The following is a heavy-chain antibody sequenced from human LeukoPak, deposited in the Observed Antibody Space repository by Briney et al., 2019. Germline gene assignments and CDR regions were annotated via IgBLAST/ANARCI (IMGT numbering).Heavy chain of an antibody. CDR1: GFTFSSYS. Sequence: GGSLRLSCAASGFTFSSYSMNWVRQAPGKGLEWVSYTSSSSSTIYYAVSVKGRFTISRDNAKNSLYLQMNSLRAEDTAVYYCARDPKYDWNYGGPFDYWGQGTLVTVSS. CDR2: TSSSSSTI. D-gene: IGHD1-7*01. CDR3: ARDPKYDWNYGGPFDY. V-gene: IGHV3-48*01. J-gene: IGHJ4*02.